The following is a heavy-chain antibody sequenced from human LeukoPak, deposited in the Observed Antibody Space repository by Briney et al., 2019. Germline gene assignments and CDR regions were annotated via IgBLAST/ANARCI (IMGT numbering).Heavy chain of an antibody. D-gene: IGHD5-18*01. V-gene: IGHV4-39*07. CDR2: IFHSGAT. J-gene: IGHJ5*02. CDR3: ARVHDSGYNIYHWFDP. Sequence: PAETLSLTCTVSGGPISSDSDYWGWIRQSPGRGLEWIGNIFHSGATYYNPSLRSRVTISLDTSKNQFSLRLRSVTAADTAEYYCARVHDSGYNIYHWFDPWGEGTLVIVSS. CDR1: GGPISSDSDY.